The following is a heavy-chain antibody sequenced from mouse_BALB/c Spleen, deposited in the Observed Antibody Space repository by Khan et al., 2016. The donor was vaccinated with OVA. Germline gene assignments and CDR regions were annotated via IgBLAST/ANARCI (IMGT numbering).Heavy chain of an antibody. D-gene: IGHD1-1*01. J-gene: IGHJ2*01. V-gene: IGHV1-20*02. CDR3: ARIYGNDIDY. CDR2: INPHIGET. Sequence: EVHVKQSGPELVKPGASVKISCKASGYSFTGYFMNWVMQSHGKSLEWIGRINPHIGETFYNQKFKGKATLTVDDSSSTAHMELRSLASEDSAIYYCARIYGNDIDYWGQGTTLTVSS. CDR1: GYSFTGYF.